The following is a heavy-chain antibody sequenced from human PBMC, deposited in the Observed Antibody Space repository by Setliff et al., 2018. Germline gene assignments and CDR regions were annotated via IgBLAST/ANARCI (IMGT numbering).Heavy chain of an antibody. Sequence: SETLSLTCTVPGGSISSISYYWGWIRQPPGKGLEWIGTVYDSGTTYYNPSLKSRVTIFADTSKNQFSLNLNSVTAADTGVYYCASCRYQVPYDYWGQGILVT. CDR3: ASCRYQVPYDY. D-gene: IGHD2-2*01. J-gene: IGHJ4*02. CDR2: VYDSGTT. V-gene: IGHV4-39*01. CDR1: GGSISSISYY.